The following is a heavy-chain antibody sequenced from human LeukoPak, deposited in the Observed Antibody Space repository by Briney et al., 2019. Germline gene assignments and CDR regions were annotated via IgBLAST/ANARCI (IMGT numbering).Heavy chain of an antibody. CDR1: GFTFSSYG. D-gene: IGHD3-22*01. Sequence: PGGSLRLSCAAPGFTFSSYGMHWVRQAPGKGLEWVAFIRYDGSNKCYADSVKGRFTISRDNSKNTLYLQMNSLRAEDTAVYYCAREKIHFDSSGDYFDYYFYMDVWGKGTTVTISS. J-gene: IGHJ6*03. CDR3: AREKIHFDSSGDYFDYYFYMDV. V-gene: IGHV3-30*02. CDR2: IRYDGSNK.